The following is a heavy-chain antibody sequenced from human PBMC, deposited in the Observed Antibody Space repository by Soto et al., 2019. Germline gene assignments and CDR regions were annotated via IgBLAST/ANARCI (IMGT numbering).Heavy chain of an antibody. D-gene: IGHD6-13*01. CDR3: ARRAAALQY. CDR1: GFTFSSYA. CDR2: ISYDGSNK. J-gene: IGHJ4*02. V-gene: IGHV3-30-3*01. Sequence: QVQLVESGGGVVQPGRSLRLSCAASGFTFSSYAMHWVRQAPGKGLEWVAVISYDGSNKYYADSVKGRFTISRDNSKNTLYLQMNRLRAEDTAVYYCARRAAALQYWGQGTLVTVSS.